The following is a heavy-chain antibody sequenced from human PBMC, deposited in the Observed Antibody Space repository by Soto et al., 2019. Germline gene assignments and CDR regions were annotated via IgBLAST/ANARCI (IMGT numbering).Heavy chain of an antibody. CDR2: ISSSSSYI. CDR3: ARAVAGTFDAFDI. J-gene: IGHJ3*02. V-gene: IGHV3-21*01. D-gene: IGHD6-19*01. Sequence: LSLTCAASGFTFSSYSMNWVRQAPGKGLEWVSSISSSSSYIYYADSVKGRFTISRDNAKNSLYPQMNSLRAEDTAVYYCARAVAGTFDAFDIWGQGTMVTVSS. CDR1: GFTFSSYS.